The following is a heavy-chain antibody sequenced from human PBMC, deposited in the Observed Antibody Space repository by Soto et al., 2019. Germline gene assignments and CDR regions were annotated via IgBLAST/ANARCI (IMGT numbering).Heavy chain of an antibody. CDR3: AKDLSHWNYALEDYYFDY. J-gene: IGHJ4*02. Sequence: VQLVESGGGVVQPGRSLRLSCAASGFTFSSYGMHWVRQAPGKGLEWVAVISYDGSNKYYADSVKGRFTISRDNSKNTLYLQMNSLRAEDTAVYYCAKDLSHWNYALEDYYFDYWGQGTLVTVSS. CDR1: GFTFSSYG. CDR2: ISYDGSNK. D-gene: IGHD1-7*01. V-gene: IGHV3-30*18.